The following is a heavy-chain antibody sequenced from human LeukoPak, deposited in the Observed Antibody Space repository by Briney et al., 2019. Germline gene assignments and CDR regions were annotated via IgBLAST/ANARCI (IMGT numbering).Heavy chain of an antibody. CDR2: IIPIFGTA. J-gene: IGHJ5*02. CDR1: RGTFSSYA. D-gene: IGHD5-24*01. CDR3: AREAGYNTPS. Sequence: GASVKVSCKASRGTFSSYAISWVRQAPGQGLEWMGGIIPIFGTANYAQKFQGRVTITADESTSTAYMELSSLRSEDTAVYYCAREAGYNTPSWGQGTLVTVSS. V-gene: IGHV1-69*13.